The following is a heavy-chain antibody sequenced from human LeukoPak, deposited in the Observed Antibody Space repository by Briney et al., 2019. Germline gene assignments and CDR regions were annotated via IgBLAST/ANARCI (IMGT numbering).Heavy chain of an antibody. J-gene: IGHJ4*02. CDR3: ARGDSMIVVVKGFDS. Sequence: GGSLRLSCAASGFSFSNYALSWVRQAPGKGLEWVSSISSSNYIYYADSVKGRFTISRDNAKNSLYLQMGSLRAEDMAMYYCARGDSMIVVVKGFDSWGQGTLVTVSS. V-gene: IGHV3-21*01. CDR1: GFSFSNYA. CDR2: ISSSNYI. D-gene: IGHD3-22*01.